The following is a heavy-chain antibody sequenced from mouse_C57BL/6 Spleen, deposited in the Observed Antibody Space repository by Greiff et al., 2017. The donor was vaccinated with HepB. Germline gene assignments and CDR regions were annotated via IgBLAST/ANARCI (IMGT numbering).Heavy chain of an antibody. CDR3: ARSEGYGSSYWFAY. CDR1: GYSFTGYY. V-gene: IGHV1-42*01. J-gene: IGHJ3*01. D-gene: IGHD1-1*01. Sequence: EVKLQESGPELVKPGASVKISCKASGYSFTGYYMNWVKQSPEKSLEWIGEINPSTGGTTYNQKFKAKATLTVDKSSSTAYMQLKSLTSEDSAVYYCARSEGYGSSYWFAYWGQGTLVTVSA. CDR2: INPSTGGT.